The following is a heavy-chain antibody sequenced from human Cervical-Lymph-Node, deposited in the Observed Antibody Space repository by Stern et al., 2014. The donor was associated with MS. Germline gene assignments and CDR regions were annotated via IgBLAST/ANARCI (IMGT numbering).Heavy chain of an antibody. CDR3: AASVATRPTYFYYYGMDV. CDR2: FTPLFGTA. Sequence: QVQLVQSGPEIKKPGSSVKVSCKASGGTFNNIPISWVRQAPGQGLEWMGGFTPLFGTANYRPTFQGRLTITADKLTSTVYMELSGLTFDDTAIYYCAASVATRPTYFYYYGMDVWGQGTAVAVSS. V-gene: IGHV1-69*06. J-gene: IGHJ6*02. D-gene: IGHD3-9*01. CDR1: GGTFNNIP.